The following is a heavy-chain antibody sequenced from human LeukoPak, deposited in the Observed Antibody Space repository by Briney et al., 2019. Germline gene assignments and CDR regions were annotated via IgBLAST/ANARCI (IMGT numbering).Heavy chain of an antibody. D-gene: IGHD3-10*02. J-gene: IGHJ1*01. V-gene: IGHV1-24*01. CDR2: FDPEDGET. CDR3: ATLGYLGSGSYSTTGYDH. CDR1: GYTLTELS. Sequence: ASVKVSCKVTGYTLTELSMHWVRQAPGKGLGWMGGFDPEDGETIYAQKFQGRVTMTEDTPTDTAYMELSSLRSEDTAVYYCATLGYLGSGSYSTTGYDHWGQGTLVTVSS.